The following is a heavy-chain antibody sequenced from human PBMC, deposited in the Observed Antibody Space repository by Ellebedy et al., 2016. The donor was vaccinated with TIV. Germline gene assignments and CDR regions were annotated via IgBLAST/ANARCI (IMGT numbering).Heavy chain of an antibody. CDR2: IYYSGST. J-gene: IGHJ4*02. CDR1: GGSFSGYY. CDR3: ARSPSPSIWPFDY. V-gene: IGHV4-31*03. D-gene: IGHD3-10*01. Sequence: MPSETLSLTCTVYGGSFSGYYWSWIRQHPGKGLECIGYIYYSGSTYYNPSLKSRVTISVDTSKNQFSLKLSSVTAADTAVYYCARSPSPSIWPFDYWGQGTLVTVSS.